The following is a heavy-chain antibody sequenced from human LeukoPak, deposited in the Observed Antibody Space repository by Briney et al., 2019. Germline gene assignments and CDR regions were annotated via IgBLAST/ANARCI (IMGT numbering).Heavy chain of an antibody. CDR1: GFTFSSFA. Sequence: PGGSPRLSCAASGFTFSSFAMGWVRQAPGKGLEWVSSISGSGRSTYYADSVSGRFIVSRDTSKNTMYVQMNSLKADDTALYYCAKAGERGDTSAFDYWGQGILVTVSS. J-gene: IGHJ4*02. D-gene: IGHD3-22*01. CDR3: AKAGERGDTSAFDY. CDR2: ISGSGRST. V-gene: IGHV3-23*01.